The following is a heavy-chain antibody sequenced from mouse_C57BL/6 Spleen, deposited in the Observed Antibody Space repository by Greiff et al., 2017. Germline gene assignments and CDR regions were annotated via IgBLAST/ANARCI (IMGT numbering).Heavy chain of an antibody. CDR1: GYTFTDYY. D-gene: IGHD2-5*01. Sequence: VQLQQSGPELVKPGASVKISCKASGYTFTDYYMNWVKQSHGKSLEWIGDINPNNGGTSYNQKFKGKATLTVDKSSSTAYMELRSLTSEDSAVYYCARPYFSKDFYAMDYWGQGTSVTVSS. J-gene: IGHJ4*01. V-gene: IGHV1-26*01. CDR3: ARPYFSKDFYAMDY. CDR2: INPNNGGT.